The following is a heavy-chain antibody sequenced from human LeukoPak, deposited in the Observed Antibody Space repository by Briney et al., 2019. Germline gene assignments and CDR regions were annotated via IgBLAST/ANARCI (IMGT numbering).Heavy chain of an antibody. Sequence: SETLSLTCTVSGYSISSGYYWGWIRQPPGKGLEWIGSIYHSGSAYYNPSLKSRVTISVDTSKNQFSLKLSSVTAADTAVYYCARVGSSRAAASWFDPWGQGTLATVSS. V-gene: IGHV4-38-2*02. D-gene: IGHD2-2*01. J-gene: IGHJ5*02. CDR2: IYHSGSA. CDR3: ARVGSSRAAASWFDP. CDR1: GYSISSGYY.